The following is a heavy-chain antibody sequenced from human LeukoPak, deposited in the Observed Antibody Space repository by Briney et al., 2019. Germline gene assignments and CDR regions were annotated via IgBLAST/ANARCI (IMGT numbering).Heavy chain of an antibody. J-gene: IGHJ4*02. CDR3: ARGIGSTTVTTLEYYFDY. Sequence: ASVKVSCKASGYTFTNYDINWVRQATGQGLEWMGWMNPNSGNTGYAQKFQGGVSMTRNTSISTAYMELSSLRSEDTAVYYCARGIGSTTVTTLEYYFDYWGQGTLVTVSS. CDR1: GYTFTNYD. CDR2: MNPNSGNT. D-gene: IGHD4-17*01. V-gene: IGHV1-8*01.